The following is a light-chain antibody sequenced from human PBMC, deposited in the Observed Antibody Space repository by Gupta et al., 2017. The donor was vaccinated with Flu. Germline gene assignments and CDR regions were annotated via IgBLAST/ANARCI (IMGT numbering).Light chain of an antibody. CDR2: LAS. J-gene: IGKJ1*01. CDR1: QSLLHSNGYNY. CDR3: MKALHTPLA. Sequence: EIVMTHSPLSLPVTPGEPASISCRSSQSLLHSNGYNYLDWYRQKPGQSPQLLIYLASKRASGVPDRFSGSGSGTDFTLIISRVEAEDVGVYYCMKALHTPLAFGQGTKVEIK. V-gene: IGKV2-28*01.